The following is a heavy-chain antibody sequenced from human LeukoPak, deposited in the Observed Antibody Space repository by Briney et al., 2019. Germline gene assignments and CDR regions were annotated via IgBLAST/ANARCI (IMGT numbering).Heavy chain of an antibody. Sequence: SETLSLTCTVSGGSISRPYWSWIRQPPGEGLEWIGYVYSDGRTNFNPSLKSRVTMSIDTSKSQFSLRLTSVTAADASVYYCARGGGLYFGDLFSAGYMDVWGEGTTVTVSS. CDR3: ARGGGLYFGDLFSAGYMDV. D-gene: IGHD3-10*01. V-gene: IGHV4-59*11. CDR1: GGSISRPY. J-gene: IGHJ6*03. CDR2: VYSDGRT.